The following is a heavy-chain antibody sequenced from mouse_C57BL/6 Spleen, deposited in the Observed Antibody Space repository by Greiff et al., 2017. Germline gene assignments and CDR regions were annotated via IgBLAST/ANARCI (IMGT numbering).Heavy chain of an antibody. CDR3: ARSDYYGSSYENYYAMDY. CDR1: GYTFTDHT. J-gene: IGHJ4*01. V-gene: IGHV1-78*01. D-gene: IGHD1-1*01. Sequence: QVQLQQSDAELVKPGASVKISCKVSGYTFTDHTIHWMKQRPEQGLEWIGYIYPRDGSTKYNEKFKGKATLTADKSSSTAYMQLNSLTSEDSAVYFCARSDYYGSSYENYYAMDYWGQGTSVTVSS. CDR2: IYPRDGST.